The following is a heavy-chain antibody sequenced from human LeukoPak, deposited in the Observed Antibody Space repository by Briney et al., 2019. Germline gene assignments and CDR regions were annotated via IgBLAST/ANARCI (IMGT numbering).Heavy chain of an antibody. CDR1: GYSFTSYW. J-gene: IGHJ5*02. V-gene: IGHV5-51*01. CDR3: ARVSGRYYYGSGSYYPYNWFDP. CDR2: IYPDGSDT. D-gene: IGHD3-10*01. Sequence: GESLKISCKGSGYSFTSYWIGWVRQMPGKGLEWMGIIYPDGSDTRYSPSFQGQVTISADKSISTAYLQWSSLKASDTAMYYCARVSGRYYYGSGSYYPYNWFDPWGQGTLVTVSS.